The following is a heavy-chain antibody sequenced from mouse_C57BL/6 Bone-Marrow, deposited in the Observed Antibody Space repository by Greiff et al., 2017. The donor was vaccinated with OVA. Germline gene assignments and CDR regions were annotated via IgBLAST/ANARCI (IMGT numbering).Heavy chain of an antibody. Sequence: EVNVVESGGGLVQSGRSLRLSCATSGFTFSDFYMEWVRQAPGKGLEWIAASRNKANDYTTEYSASVKGRFIVSRDTSQSILYLQMNALRAEDTAIYYCARDASGTAWFAYWGQGTLVTVSA. CDR2: SRNKANDYTT. V-gene: IGHV7-1*01. J-gene: IGHJ3*01. CDR1: GFTFSDFY. D-gene: IGHD4-1*01. CDR3: ARDASGTAWFAY.